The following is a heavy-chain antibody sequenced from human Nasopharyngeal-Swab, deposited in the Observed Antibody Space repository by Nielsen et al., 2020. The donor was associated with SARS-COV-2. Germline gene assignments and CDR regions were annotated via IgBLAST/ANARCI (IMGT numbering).Heavy chain of an antibody. J-gene: IGHJ4*02. V-gene: IGHV3-74*01. CDR1: GYTFSNYW. CDR3: TRDIGGRYGY. Sequence: GGSLRLSCVRSGYTFSNYWMHCVRQVPGKVLVWVSRIDTDGSTTNYADSVKGRFRISRDNAKNTLYLQMDSLRGEDTAIYYCTRDIGGRYGYWGQGILVTVSS. D-gene: IGHD1-26*01. CDR2: IDTDGSTT.